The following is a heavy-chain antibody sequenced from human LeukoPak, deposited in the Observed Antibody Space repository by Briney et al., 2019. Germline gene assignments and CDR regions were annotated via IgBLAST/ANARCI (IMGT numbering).Heavy chain of an antibody. Sequence: GGSLRLSCAASGFTVSSNYMSWVRQAPGKGLEWVSVIYSGGSTYYADSVKGRFTISRDNTKNSLYLQMNSLRAEDTAVYYCARERYGTNWFDPWGQGTLVTVSS. CDR2: IYSGGST. CDR3: ARERYGTNWFDP. V-gene: IGHV3-53*01. J-gene: IGHJ5*02. CDR1: GFTVSSNY. D-gene: IGHD1-1*01.